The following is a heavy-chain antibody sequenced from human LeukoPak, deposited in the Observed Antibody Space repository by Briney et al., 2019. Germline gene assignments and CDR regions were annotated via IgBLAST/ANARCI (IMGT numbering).Heavy chain of an antibody. Sequence: ASVKVSCKASGYTFTSYDINWVRQATGQGLEWMGWMNPNSGNTGYAQKFQGRVTMTRNTSISTAYMELSSLRSEDTAVYYCARGLSGSCITMVRGSAFDIWGQGTMVTVSS. CDR1: GYTFTSYD. V-gene: IGHV1-8*01. D-gene: IGHD3-10*01. CDR3: ARGLSGSCITMVRGSAFDI. CDR2: MNPNSGNT. J-gene: IGHJ3*02.